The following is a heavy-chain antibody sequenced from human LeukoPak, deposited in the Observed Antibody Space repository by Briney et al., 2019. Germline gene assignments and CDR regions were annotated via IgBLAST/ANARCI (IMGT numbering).Heavy chain of an antibody. V-gene: IGHV3-30*02. Sequence: GGSLRLSCAASGFTFSSYGMHWVRQAPGKGLEWVAFIRYDGNKKYYADSVRGRFTISRDNAKNSLYLQMNSLRAEDTAVYYCARETNLISSGLDYWGQGTLVTVSS. CDR1: GFTFSSYG. CDR2: IRYDGNKK. J-gene: IGHJ4*02. D-gene: IGHD3-10*01. CDR3: ARETNLISSGLDY.